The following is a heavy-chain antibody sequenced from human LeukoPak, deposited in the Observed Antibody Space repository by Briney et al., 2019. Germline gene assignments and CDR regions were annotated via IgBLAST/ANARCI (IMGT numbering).Heavy chain of an antibody. V-gene: IGHV1-8*03. J-gene: IGHJ6*03. D-gene: IGHD3-3*01. CDR3: ARDGRNYDFWRSYYYMDV. CDR1: GYTFTSYD. Sequence: GASVKVSCKASGYTFTSYDINWVRQATGQGLEWMGWMNPNSGNTGYAQKFQGRVTITRYTSISTAYMELSSLRSEDTAVYYCARDGRNYDFWRSYYYMDVWGKGTTVTVSS. CDR2: MNPNSGNT.